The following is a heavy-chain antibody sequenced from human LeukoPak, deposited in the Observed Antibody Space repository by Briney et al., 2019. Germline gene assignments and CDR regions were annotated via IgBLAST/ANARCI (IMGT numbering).Heavy chain of an antibody. CDR3: ARRDDLSSSYDY. V-gene: IGHV3-21*01. D-gene: IGHD6-13*01. J-gene: IGHJ4*02. CDR1: GFTFSSYS. Sequence: GGSLRLSCAASGFTFSSYSMNRVRQAPGKGLEWVSSISSSSSYIYYADSVKGRFTISRDNAKNSLYLQMNSLRAEDTAVYYCARRDDLSSSYDYWGQGTLVTVSS. CDR2: ISSSSSYI.